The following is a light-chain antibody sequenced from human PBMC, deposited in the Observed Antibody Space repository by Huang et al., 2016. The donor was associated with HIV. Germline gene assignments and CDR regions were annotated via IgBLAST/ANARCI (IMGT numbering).Light chain of an antibody. J-gene: IGKJ4*01. CDR1: RGISNS. CDR2: AAS. CDR3: QQYYNSTLA. V-gene: IGKV1-NL1*01. Sequence: DIQMIQSPSSPSASVGDRVTITCRARRGISNSLAWYQKQPGKDPKLLFYAASKMHGGVPYRFSVSGSGTDYTLTISSLQPEDFAIYYCQQYYNSTLAFGGGTKVEIK.